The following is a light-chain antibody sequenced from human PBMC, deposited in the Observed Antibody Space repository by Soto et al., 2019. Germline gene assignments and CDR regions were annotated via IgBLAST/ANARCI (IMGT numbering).Light chain of an antibody. Sequence: QSALTQPASVSGSPGQSITISCSGTSSDVGGYNLVSWYQHHPGKAPKLMIYEGTKRPSGVSNRFSGSKSGNTASLTISGLQAEDEADYYCCSYAGRSTFYVFGTGTKVTVL. V-gene: IGLV2-23*01. CDR1: SSDVGGYNL. CDR2: EGT. J-gene: IGLJ1*01. CDR3: CSYAGRSTFYV.